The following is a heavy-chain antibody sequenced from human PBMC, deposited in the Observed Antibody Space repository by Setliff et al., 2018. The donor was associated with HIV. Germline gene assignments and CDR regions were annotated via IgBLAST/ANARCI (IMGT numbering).Heavy chain of an antibody. Sequence: GGSLRLSCAASGFIFSTFPMHWVRQAPGKGLLWVSRINTDGSSTTYADSVKGRFTISRDNAKNMVYLQMNSLRVEDTAVYYCGRDISARPGAPGNWFDPWGQGTLVTVSS. D-gene: IGHD6-6*01. CDR2: INTDGSST. CDR1: GFIFSTFP. J-gene: IGHJ5*02. V-gene: IGHV3-74*01. CDR3: GRDISARPGAPGNWFDP.